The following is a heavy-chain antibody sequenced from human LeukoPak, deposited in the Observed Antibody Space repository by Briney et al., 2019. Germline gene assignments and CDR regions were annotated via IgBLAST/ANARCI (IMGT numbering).Heavy chain of an antibody. D-gene: IGHD3-3*01. Sequence: SVKVSCKASGGTFSSYAISWVRQAPGQGLEWMGRIIPIFGTANYAQKFQGRVTITTDESTSTAYMELSSLRSEDTAVYYCARGRVPYYDFWSGYYFDYWGQGTLVTVSS. CDR2: IIPIFGTA. CDR1: GGTFSSYA. J-gene: IGHJ4*02. CDR3: ARGRVPYYDFWSGYYFDY. V-gene: IGHV1-69*05.